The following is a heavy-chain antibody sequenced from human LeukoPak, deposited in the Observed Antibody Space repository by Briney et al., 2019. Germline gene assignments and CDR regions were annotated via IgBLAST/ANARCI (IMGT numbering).Heavy chain of an antibody. J-gene: IGHJ4*02. CDR2: INPNSGGT. D-gene: IGHD6-6*01. CDR3: ARLYSSSSNFDY. Sequence: ASVKVSCKASGYTFTGYYMHWVRQAPGQGLEWMGWINPNSGGTNYAQKFQGRVTMTRDTSINTAYMELSRLRSDDTAVYYCARLYSSSSNFDYWGQGTLVTVSS. V-gene: IGHV1-2*02. CDR1: GYTFTGYY.